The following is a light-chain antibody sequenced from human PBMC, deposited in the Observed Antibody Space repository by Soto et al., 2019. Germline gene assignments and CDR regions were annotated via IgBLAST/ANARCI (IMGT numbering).Light chain of an antibody. CDR2: GAS. V-gene: IGKV3-20*01. J-gene: IGKJ2*01. CDR1: QSVSSSY. Sequence: EIVLTQSPGTLSLSPGERATLSCRVSQSVSSSYLAWYQQKPGQAPRLLIYGASNRATGVPDRFSGSGSGTDLTLTISRLEPEDFAVYYCQQYGTSPAMYTFGQGTKLEI. CDR3: QQYGTSPAMYT.